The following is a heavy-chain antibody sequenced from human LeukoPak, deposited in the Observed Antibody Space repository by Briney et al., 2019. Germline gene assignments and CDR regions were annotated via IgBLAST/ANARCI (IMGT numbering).Heavy chain of an antibody. CDR3: ARGYGGNSYFDY. CDR2: ISYDGSNK. Sequence: GGALRLSCAASGFTFSSYAMHWVRQAPGKGLEWLAVISYDGSNKYYADSVKGRFTISRDNSKNTLYLQMNSLRAKDTAVYYCARGYGGNSYFDYWGQGTLVTVSS. D-gene: IGHD4-23*01. CDR1: GFTFSSYA. V-gene: IGHV3-30*04. J-gene: IGHJ4*02.